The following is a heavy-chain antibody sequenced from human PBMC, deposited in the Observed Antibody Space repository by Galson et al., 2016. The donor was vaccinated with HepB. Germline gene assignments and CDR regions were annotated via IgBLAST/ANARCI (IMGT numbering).Heavy chain of an antibody. CDR2: IRSGGATT. D-gene: IGHD4-23*01. Sequence: SLRLSCAASGFTFSGYAMSWVRQAPGNGLEWVAAIRSGGATTYYADSARGRFTVSRDNSKNTLYLQMNSLRAEDTAIYYCAKDAPSGGGNLGYWGQGTLVTVSS. J-gene: IGHJ4*02. CDR3: AKDAPSGGGNLGY. CDR1: GFTFSGYA. V-gene: IGHV3-23*01.